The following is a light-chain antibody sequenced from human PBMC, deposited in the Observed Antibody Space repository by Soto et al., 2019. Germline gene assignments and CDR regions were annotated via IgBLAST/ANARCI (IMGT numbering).Light chain of an antibody. CDR3: AQGLQTPLT. CDR2: LGS. J-gene: IGKJ4*01. V-gene: IGKV2-28*01. Sequence: DVVMTQSPLSLPVTPGEPASISCRSSRSLLSSNGYNYLNWYLQKPGQSPQLLIYLGSNRASGVPDRFSGSGSGTDFTLKISRVEAEDVGVYYCAQGLQTPLTFCGGTKVDI. CDR1: RSLLSSNGYNY.